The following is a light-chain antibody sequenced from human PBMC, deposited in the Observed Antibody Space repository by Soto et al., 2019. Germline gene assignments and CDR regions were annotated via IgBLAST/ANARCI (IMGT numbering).Light chain of an antibody. V-gene: IGLV2-23*01. CDR3: CSYASSNTLI. CDR2: EGT. J-gene: IGLJ2*01. Sequence: QSVLTQPASVSGSHGQSITISCTGTNSDVGSYNLVSWYQQHPGKAPKLILYEGTKRPSGISIRFSGSKSGNTASLTISGLQTEDEADYYCCSYASSNTLIFGGGTQLTVL. CDR1: NSDVGSYNL.